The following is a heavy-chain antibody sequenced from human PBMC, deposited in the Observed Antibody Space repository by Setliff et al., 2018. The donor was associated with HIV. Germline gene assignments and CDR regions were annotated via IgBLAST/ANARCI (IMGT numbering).Heavy chain of an antibody. CDR2: IYYSGST. Sequence: PSETLSLTCTVSGDSIGSSSYYWAWIRQPPGKGLEWIGNIYYSGSTNYNPSLKSRVTISVDTSKNQFSLRLTSVTAADTAIYYCARQVSIPGVAITPVDYWGQGALVTVSS. CDR3: ARQVSIPGVAITPVDY. V-gene: IGHV4-39*01. D-gene: IGHD5-12*01. CDR1: GDSIGSSSYY. J-gene: IGHJ4*02.